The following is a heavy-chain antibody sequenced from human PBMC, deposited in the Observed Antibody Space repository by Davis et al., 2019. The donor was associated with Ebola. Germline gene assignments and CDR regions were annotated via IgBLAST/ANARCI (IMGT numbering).Heavy chain of an antibody. J-gene: IGHJ4*02. CDR2: IIPIFGTA. CDR1: GYTCTSYY. CDR3: ARDGDAGDITYFHY. Sequence: SSVNVSCMASGYTCTSYYMHCVRQAPGQGLEWMGGIIPIFGTANYAQKFQGRVTITADESTSTAYMELSSLRSEDTAVYYCARDGDAGDITYFHYWGQGTLVTVSS. D-gene: IGHD2-15*01. V-gene: IGHV1-69*13.